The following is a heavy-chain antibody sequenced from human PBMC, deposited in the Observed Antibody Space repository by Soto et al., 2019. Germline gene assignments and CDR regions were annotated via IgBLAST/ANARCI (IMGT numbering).Heavy chain of an antibody. J-gene: IGHJ5*02. Sequence: QVQLVQSGAEVKKPGASVKVSCKASGYTFTSYGISWVRQAPGQGLEWMGWSSAYSGNTNYAQKLQGRVTMTTDTXTSTTYRELRSLRSDDTAVYYCARDKGAYCGGDCYSTWFDPWGQGTLVTVSS. V-gene: IGHV1-18*01. CDR1: GYTFTSYG. CDR3: ARDKGAYCGGDCYSTWFDP. CDR2: SSAYSGNT. D-gene: IGHD2-21*02.